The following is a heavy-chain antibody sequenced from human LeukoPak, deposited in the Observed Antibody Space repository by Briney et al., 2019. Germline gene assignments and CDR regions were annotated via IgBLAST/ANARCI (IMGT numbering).Heavy chain of an antibody. V-gene: IGHV4-39*07. Sequence: SETLSLTCTVSDGSISSSSYYWGWIRQPPGKGLEWIGEINHSGSTNYNPPLKSRVTISVDTSKNQFSLKLSSVTAADTAVYYCARGQSRRVWFGGRAFDIWGQGTMVTVSS. CDR2: INHSGST. J-gene: IGHJ3*02. CDR1: DGSISSSSYY. CDR3: ARGQSRRVWFGGRAFDI. D-gene: IGHD3-10*01.